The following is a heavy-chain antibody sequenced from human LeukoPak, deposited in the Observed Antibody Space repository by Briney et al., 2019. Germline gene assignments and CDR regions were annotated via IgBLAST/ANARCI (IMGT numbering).Heavy chain of an antibody. V-gene: IGHV4-39*01. Sequence: SETLSLTCTVSGGSISSGSYYWGWIRQPPGKGLVWIASMYYSRTTFYSPSLKSRVTISVDTSKNQLSLKLGSVTAADTAVYYCARHPPRDGSAFDYWGQGTLVTVSS. CDR2: MYYSRTT. CDR3: ARHPPRDGSAFDY. J-gene: IGHJ4*02. CDR1: GGSISSGSYY.